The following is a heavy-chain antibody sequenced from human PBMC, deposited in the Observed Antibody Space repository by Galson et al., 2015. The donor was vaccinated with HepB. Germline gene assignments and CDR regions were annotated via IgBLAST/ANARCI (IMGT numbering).Heavy chain of an antibody. CDR1: GYTFTSYD. V-gene: IGHV1-8*01. CDR3: ARGNGGIRVGWFDP. D-gene: IGHD4-23*01. CDR2: MNPNSGNT. J-gene: IGHJ5*02. Sequence: SVKVSCKASGYTFTSYDINWVRQATGQGLEWMGWMNPNSGNTGYAQKFQGRVAMTRNTSISTAYMEPSSLRSEDTAVYYCARGNGGIRVGWFDPWGQGTLVTVSS.